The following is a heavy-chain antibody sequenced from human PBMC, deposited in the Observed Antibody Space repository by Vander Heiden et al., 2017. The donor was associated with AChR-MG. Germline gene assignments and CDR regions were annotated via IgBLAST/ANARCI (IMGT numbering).Heavy chain of an antibody. V-gene: IGHV3-11*01. CDR1: GFTFSDYY. CDR3: ARDSDKNYYDSSGYSGYFDY. CDR2: ISSSGSTI. Sequence: QVQLVESGGGLVKPGGSLRLSCAAPGFTFSDYYMSWIRQAPGKGLEWVSYISSSGSTIYYADSVKGRFTISRDNAKNSLYLQMNSLRAEDTAVYYCARDSDKNYYDSSGYSGYFDYWGQGTLVTVSS. J-gene: IGHJ4*02. D-gene: IGHD3-22*01.